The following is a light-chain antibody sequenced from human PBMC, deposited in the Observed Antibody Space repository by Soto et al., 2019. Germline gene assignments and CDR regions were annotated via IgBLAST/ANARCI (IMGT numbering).Light chain of an antibody. CDR2: GAS. CDR3: QQYENSPIT. Sequence: VVLPQSPATLSLSPGERATLPCRTSLSVSVYLDWYQQNPGQAPRLLIYGASSRATGIPDRFSGTGSETDFTLTINRLEPEDFAVYYCQQYENSPITFGQGTRLEIK. V-gene: IGKV3-20*01. J-gene: IGKJ5*01. CDR1: LSVSVY.